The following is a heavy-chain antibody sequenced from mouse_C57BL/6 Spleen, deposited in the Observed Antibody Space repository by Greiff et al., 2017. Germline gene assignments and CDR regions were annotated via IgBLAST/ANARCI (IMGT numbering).Heavy chain of an antibody. D-gene: IGHD1-1*02. J-gene: IGHJ4*01. CDR1: GYAFSSSW. Sequence: VQLQQSGPELVKPGASVKISCKASGYAFSSSWMNWVKQRPGRGLEWIGRIDPNSGGTKYNEKFKSKATLTVDKPSSTAYMQLSSLTSEDSAVYYCARERVLWLRAMDYWGQGTSVTVSS. CDR3: ARERVLWLRAMDY. V-gene: IGHV1-72*01. CDR2: IDPNSGGT.